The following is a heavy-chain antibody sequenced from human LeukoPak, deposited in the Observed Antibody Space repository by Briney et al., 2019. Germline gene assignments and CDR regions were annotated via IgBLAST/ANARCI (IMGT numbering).Heavy chain of an antibody. CDR3: ARDPAWGTLDY. D-gene: IGHD3-16*01. V-gene: IGHV3-7*01. CDR2: IKSDGSEK. CDR1: GHPLRSQW. Sequence: GRSLRLPCLASGHPLRSQWMSWVRQPPGKGMEWVANIKSDGSEKYYVDSVEGRFTISRDNAKNSLFLQMNSLRAEDTAVYYCARDPAWGTLDYWGQGTLVTVSS. J-gene: IGHJ4*02.